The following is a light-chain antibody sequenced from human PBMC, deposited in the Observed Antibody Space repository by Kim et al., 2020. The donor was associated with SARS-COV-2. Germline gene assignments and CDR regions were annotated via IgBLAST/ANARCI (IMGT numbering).Light chain of an antibody. Sequence: AAGKLTCTLSSGHGSYAIAWHQQQPEKGPRYLMKLNSDGSHSKGDGIPDRFSGSSSGAERYLTISSLQSEDEADYYCQTWGTGIVVFGGGTQLTVL. V-gene: IGLV4-69*01. CDR2: LNSDGSH. CDR1: SGHGSYA. CDR3: QTWGTGIVV. J-gene: IGLJ2*01.